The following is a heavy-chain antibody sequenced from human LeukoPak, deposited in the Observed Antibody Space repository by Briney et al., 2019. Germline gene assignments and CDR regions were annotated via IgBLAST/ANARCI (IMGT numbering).Heavy chain of an antibody. Sequence: KASETLSLTCTVSGGSISSSSYYWGWIRQPPGKGLEWIGSIYYSGSTYYNPSLKSRVTISVDTSKNQFSLKLSSVTAADTAVYYCARHSGDIVVVPAAIDNWFDPWGQGTLVTVSS. CDR1: GGSISSSSYY. CDR3: ARHSGDIVVVPAAIDNWFDP. J-gene: IGHJ5*02. V-gene: IGHV4-39*01. CDR2: IYYSGST. D-gene: IGHD2-2*01.